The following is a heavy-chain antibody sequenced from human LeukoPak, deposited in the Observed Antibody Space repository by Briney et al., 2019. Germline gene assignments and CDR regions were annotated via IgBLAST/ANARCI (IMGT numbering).Heavy chain of an antibody. CDR2: IYPGDSDS. V-gene: IGHV5-51*01. Sequence: GESLKISCKGSGYSFTNYWIGWVRQMPGKGLEWMGVIYPGDSDSRYSPSFQGQVTISVDKSISSAYLQWSSLKASDTAMYYCARRDVNAMDVWGQGTTVLVSS. CDR1: GYSFTNYW. CDR3: ARRDVNAMDV. D-gene: IGHD2/OR15-2a*01. J-gene: IGHJ6*02.